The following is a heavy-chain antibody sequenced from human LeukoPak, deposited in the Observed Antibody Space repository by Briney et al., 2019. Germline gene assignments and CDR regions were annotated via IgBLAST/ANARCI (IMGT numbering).Heavy chain of an antibody. D-gene: IGHD6-6*01. CDR2: TSDNGDYT. CDR1: GFTFNIYT. Sequence: PGGSLRLSCAASGFTFNIYTMTWVRQAPGKGLDWVSITSDNGDYTYYADSVKGRFTISRDNSKNTLYLQMNSLRAEDTAVYYCAKDRFSSSSRFDYWGQGTLVTVSS. J-gene: IGHJ4*02. V-gene: IGHV3-23*01. CDR3: AKDRFSSSSRFDY.